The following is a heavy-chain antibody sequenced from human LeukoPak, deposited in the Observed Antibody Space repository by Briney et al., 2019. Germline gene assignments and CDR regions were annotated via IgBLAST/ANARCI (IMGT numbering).Heavy chain of an antibody. CDR2: INPNSGGT. J-gene: IGHJ5*02. D-gene: IGHD2-21*02. Sequence: GASVKVSSKASGYTFTASYMQWARHAPGQGLEWMGWINPNSGGTNYAQKLQGRVTMTRDTSISTAYMELSRLRSDDTAVYCGARLLVATCSWFDPWGQGTLVTVSS. CDR3: ARLLVATCSWFDP. V-gene: IGHV1-2*02. CDR1: GYTFTASY.